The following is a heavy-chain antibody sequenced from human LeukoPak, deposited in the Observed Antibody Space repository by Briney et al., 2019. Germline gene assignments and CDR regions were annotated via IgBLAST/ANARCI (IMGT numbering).Heavy chain of an antibody. CDR1: GGSISSSSYY. D-gene: IGHD6-19*01. J-gene: IGHJ4*02. CDR2: IYYSGST. Sequence: PSETLSLTCTVSGGSISSSSYYWGWIRQPPGKGLEWIGSIYYSGSTYYNPSLKSRVTISVDTSKNQFSLRLSSVTAADTAVYYCAKVASGWPDDDYWGQGTLVTVSS. V-gene: IGHV4-39*07. CDR3: AKVASGWPDDDY.